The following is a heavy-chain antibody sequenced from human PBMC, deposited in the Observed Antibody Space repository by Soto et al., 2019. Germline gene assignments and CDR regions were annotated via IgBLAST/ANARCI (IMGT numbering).Heavy chain of an antibody. V-gene: IGHV2-5*02. J-gene: IGHJ4*02. CDR2: SYWDDDK. D-gene: IGHD3-10*01. CDR1: GFSLRTRGVG. Sequence: QITLKESGPTLVKPTQTLTLTCTFSGFSLRTRGVGVGWIRQPPGKALEWLALSYWDDDKRYSTALKSRLTISKDTSNNQVVLTMTSMDAVDTATYDCAHHKDGGFDYWGQGTLVTVSS. CDR3: AHHKDGGFDY.